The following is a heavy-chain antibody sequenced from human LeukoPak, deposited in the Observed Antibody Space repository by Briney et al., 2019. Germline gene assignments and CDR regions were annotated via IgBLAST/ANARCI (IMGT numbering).Heavy chain of an antibody. Sequence: GGSLRLSCVASGFTLRSYWMHWVRQVPGKGLVWVSRINNAGSSTNYADSVKGRFTISRDNAKNALYLQMSSLRAEDTAVYFCARAYGMDVWGQGTTVTVSS. CDR1: GFTLRSYW. CDR3: ARAYGMDV. V-gene: IGHV3-74*01. CDR2: INNAGSST. J-gene: IGHJ6*02.